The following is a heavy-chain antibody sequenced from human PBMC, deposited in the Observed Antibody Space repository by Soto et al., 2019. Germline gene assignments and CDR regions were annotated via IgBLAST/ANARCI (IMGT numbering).Heavy chain of an antibody. CDR1: GFSLSTSGVG. D-gene: IGHD2-8*01. Sequence: QITLTESGPTLVKPTQTLTLTCTFSGFSLSTSGVGVGWIRQPPGKALEWLAVIYWDDDKRYSPSLKNRLTITKDTSKNHVVLTMTNIDAVDTATYYCAHKEPRMNHLDYWGQGTPVTVSS. J-gene: IGHJ4*02. CDR2: IYWDDDK. CDR3: AHKEPRMNHLDY. V-gene: IGHV2-5*02.